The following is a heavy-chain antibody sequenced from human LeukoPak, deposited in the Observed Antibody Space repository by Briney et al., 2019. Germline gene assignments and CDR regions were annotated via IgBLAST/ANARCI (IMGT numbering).Heavy chain of an antibody. D-gene: IGHD3-10*01. J-gene: IGHJ4*02. CDR2: VYYSGNT. V-gene: IGHV4-59*11. CDR3: ARGHYYGSGSYYSY. Sequence: GSLRLSCSVSGGSISSHFWTWIRQPPGKGLEWIGYVYYSGNTNYNPPLKSRVTISVDTSKNQFSLKLSSVTAADTAVYYCARGHYYGSGSYYSYWGQGTLVTVSS. CDR1: GGSISSHF.